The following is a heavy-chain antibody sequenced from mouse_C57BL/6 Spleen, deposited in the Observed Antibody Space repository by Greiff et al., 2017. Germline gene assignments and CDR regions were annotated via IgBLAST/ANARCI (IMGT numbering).Heavy chain of an antibody. D-gene: IGHD1-1*01. V-gene: IGHV14-4*01. CDR2: IDPENGDT. CDR3: TKFITTPY. Sequence: EVQLQESGAELVRPGASVKLSCTASGFNIKDDYMHWVKQRPEQGLEWIGWIDPENGDTEYASKFQGKATITADTSSNTAYLQLSSLTSEDTAVYYCTKFITTPYWGQGTLVTVSA. CDR1: GFNIKDDY. J-gene: IGHJ3*01.